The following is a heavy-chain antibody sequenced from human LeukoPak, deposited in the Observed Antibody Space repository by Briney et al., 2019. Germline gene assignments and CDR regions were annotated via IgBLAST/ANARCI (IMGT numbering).Heavy chain of an antibody. CDR1: GYTFTSYC. CDR2: INPSGGST. J-gene: IGHJ6*02. V-gene: IGHV1-46*01. CDR3: ATSVTSGYEPYYYGMDV. D-gene: IGHD5-12*01. Sequence: ASVKVSCKASGYTFTSYCMHWVRQAPGQGLEWMGIINPSGGSTSYAQKFQGRVTMTRDTSTSTVYMELSSLRSEDTAVYYCATSVTSGYEPYYYGMDVWGQGTTVTVSS.